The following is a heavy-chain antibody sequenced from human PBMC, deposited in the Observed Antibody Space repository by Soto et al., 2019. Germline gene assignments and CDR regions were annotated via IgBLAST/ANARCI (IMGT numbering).Heavy chain of an antibody. J-gene: IGHJ4*02. CDR3: ARTVGAAYYFDF. V-gene: IGHV4-4*07. D-gene: IGHD1-26*01. CDR2: VYMSGST. Sequence: QVQLQESGPGLVKPSETLSLTCTVSGDSMTKYYWSWIRQPAGKGLEWIGRVYMSGSTNYNPSLKGRVTMSIDTSNNHFSLDLKSVTAADTAVYYCARTVGAAYYFDFWGQGALVNVSS. CDR1: GDSMTKYY.